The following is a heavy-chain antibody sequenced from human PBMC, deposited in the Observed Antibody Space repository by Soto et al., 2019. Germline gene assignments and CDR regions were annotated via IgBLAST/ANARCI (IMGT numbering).Heavy chain of an antibody. D-gene: IGHD1-26*01. V-gene: IGHV3-9*01. CDR1: GFTFDDYA. CDR3: AKDGRVGRPHWYFDL. CDR2: ISWNSGSI. J-gene: IGHJ2*01. Sequence: EVQLVESGGGLVQPGRSLRLSCAASGFTFDDYAMHWVRQAPGKGLEWVSGISWNSGSIGYADSVKGRFTISRDNAKNSLYLQMNSLRAEDTALYYCAKDGRVGRPHWYFDLWGRGTLVTVSS.